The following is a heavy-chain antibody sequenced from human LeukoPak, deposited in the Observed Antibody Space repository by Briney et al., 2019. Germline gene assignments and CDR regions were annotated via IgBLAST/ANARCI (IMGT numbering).Heavy chain of an antibody. CDR1: GYTFTDYY. D-gene: IGHD1-26*01. CDR3: ARQIGGSFDY. J-gene: IGHJ4*02. V-gene: IGHV1-2*06. CDR2: INPNSGGT. Sequence: ASVKVSRKASGYTFTDYYMHWVRQAPGQGLEWMGRINPNSGGTNYAQKFQGRVTMTRDTSISTAYMELSRLISDDTAVYYCARQIGGSFDYWGQGTLVTVSS.